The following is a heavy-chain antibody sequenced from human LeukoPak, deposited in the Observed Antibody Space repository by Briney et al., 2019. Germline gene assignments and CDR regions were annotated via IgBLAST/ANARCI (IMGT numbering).Heavy chain of an antibody. Sequence: GGSLRLSCAASGFTFDDYGMSWVRQAPGKGLEWVGFIRSKAYGGTTEYAASVKGRFTISRDDSKSIAYLQMNSLKTEDTAVYYCTRDSDRHDYGDYGWFDPWGQGTLVTVSS. J-gene: IGHJ5*02. CDR3: TRDSDRHDYGDYGWFDP. D-gene: IGHD4-17*01. CDR1: GFTFDDYG. CDR2: IRSKAYGGTT. V-gene: IGHV3-49*04.